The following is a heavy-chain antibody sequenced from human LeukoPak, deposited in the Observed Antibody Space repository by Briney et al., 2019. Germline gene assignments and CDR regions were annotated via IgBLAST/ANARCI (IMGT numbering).Heavy chain of an antibody. CDR3: ARKNVADYGGNWYFDL. D-gene: IGHD4-23*01. CDR1: GGSFSGYY. J-gene: IGHJ2*01. Sequence: SETLSLTCAVYGGSFSGYYWSWIRQPPGKGLEWIGEINHSGSTNYNPSLKSRVTISVDTSKNQFSLKLSSVTAADTAVYYCARKNVADYGGNWYFDLWGRGTLVTVSS. V-gene: IGHV4-34*01. CDR2: INHSGST.